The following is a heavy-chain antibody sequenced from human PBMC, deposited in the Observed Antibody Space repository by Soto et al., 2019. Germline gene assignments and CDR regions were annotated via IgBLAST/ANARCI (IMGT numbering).Heavy chain of an antibody. CDR1: GYTFTSYD. D-gene: IGHD4-4*01. J-gene: IGHJ6*03. V-gene: IGHV1-8*01. CDR3: ARGSLVGNYARDYYYYMDV. CDR2: MNPNSGNT. Sequence: GASVKVSCKASGYTFTSYDINWVRQATGQGLEWMGWMNPNSGNTGYAQKFKGRVTMTRNTSISTAYMELSSLRSEDTAVYYCARGSLVGNYARDYYYYMDVWSKGTTVTVSS.